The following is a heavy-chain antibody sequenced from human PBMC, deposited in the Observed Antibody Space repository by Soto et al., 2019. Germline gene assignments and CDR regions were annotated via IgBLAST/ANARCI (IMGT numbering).Heavy chain of an antibody. CDR2: VNPGNGTT. CDR1: GYTFTAYY. Sequence: DSVKVSCKASGYTFTAYYMHWVRQAPGRGLEWMGWVNPGNGTTSFAQKFQGRVTMTRDTSISTAYMELSGLRSDDTAMYYCARDTYANFAYSGQGTVV. V-gene: IGHV1-2*02. J-gene: IGHJ4*02. D-gene: IGHD2-8*01. CDR3: ARDTYANFAY.